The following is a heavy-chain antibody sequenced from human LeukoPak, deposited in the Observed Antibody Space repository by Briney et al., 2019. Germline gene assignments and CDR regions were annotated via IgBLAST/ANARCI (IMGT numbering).Heavy chain of an antibody. J-gene: IGHJ5*02. CDR1: GFTFKSYS. Sequence: GGSLRLSCAASGFTFKSYSMSWVRQAPGKGLEWVSGISGSGDSTYYADSVKGRFTISRDNSKNTLYLQMNSLRAEDTALYYCAKGHLAVASWGQGSLVTVSS. CDR2: ISGSGDST. CDR3: AKGHLAVAS. V-gene: IGHV3-23*01. D-gene: IGHD6-19*01.